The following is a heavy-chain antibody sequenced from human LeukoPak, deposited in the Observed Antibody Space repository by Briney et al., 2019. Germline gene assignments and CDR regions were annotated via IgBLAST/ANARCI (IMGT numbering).Heavy chain of an antibody. V-gene: IGHV1-69*13. J-gene: IGHJ5*02. D-gene: IGHD2-2*01. CDR1: GGTFSSYA. CDR3: ATHLGYCSSTSCFSENWFDP. CDR2: IIPIFGTA. Sequence: SVKVSCKASGGTFSSYAISWVRQAPGQGLEWMGGIIPIFGTANYAEKFQGRVTITADESTSTAYMELTSLRSEDTAVYYCATHLGYCSSTSCFSENWFDPWGQGTLVTVSS.